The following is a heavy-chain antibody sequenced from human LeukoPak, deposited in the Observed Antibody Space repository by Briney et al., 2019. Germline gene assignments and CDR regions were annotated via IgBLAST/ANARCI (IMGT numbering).Heavy chain of an antibody. D-gene: IGHD6-13*01. J-gene: IGHJ4*02. V-gene: IGHV3-30*18. Sequence: GGSLRLSCAASGFTFSSYGMHWVRQAPGKGLEWVAVISYDGSNKYYADSVKGRFTISRDNSKNTLYLQMNSLRAEDTAVYYCAKALAAAVDYWGQGTLVAVSS. CDR2: ISYDGSNK. CDR1: GFTFSSYG. CDR3: AKALAAAVDY.